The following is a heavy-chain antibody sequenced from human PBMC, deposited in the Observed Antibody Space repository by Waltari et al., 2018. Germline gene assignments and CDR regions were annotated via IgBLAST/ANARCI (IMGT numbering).Heavy chain of an antibody. CDR2: INTNTGNP. V-gene: IGHV7-4-1*02. CDR3: ARGGGTYSKPQYFDY. J-gene: IGHJ4*02. CDR1: GYIFTPYG. Sequence: QVQLVQSGSELKKPGASVKVSCKASGYIFTPYGINWVRQAPGQGPEWMGWINTNTGNPTYVQGFTGRFVFSLDTSVSTAYLQISSLKPEDTAVYYCARGGGTYSKPQYFDYWGPGTLVTVSS. D-gene: IGHD1-26*01.